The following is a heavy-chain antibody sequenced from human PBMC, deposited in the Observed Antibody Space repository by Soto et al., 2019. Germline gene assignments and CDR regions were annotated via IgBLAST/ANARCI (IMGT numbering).Heavy chain of an antibody. V-gene: IGHV4-34*01. CDR3: ARGRYSSSWYHY. CDR2: INHSGST. D-gene: IGHD6-13*01. Sequence: SETLSLTCAVYGGSFSGYYWSWIRQPPGKGLEWIGEINHSGSTNYNPSLKSRVTISVDTSKNQFSLKLSSVTAADTAVYYCARGRYSSSWYHYWGQGTLVTVSS. CDR1: GGSFSGYY. J-gene: IGHJ4*02.